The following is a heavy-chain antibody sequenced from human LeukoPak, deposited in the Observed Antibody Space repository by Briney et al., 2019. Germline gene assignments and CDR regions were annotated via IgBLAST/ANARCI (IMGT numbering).Heavy chain of an antibody. V-gene: IGHV4-59*08. J-gene: IGHJ4*02. CDR1: GGSISSYY. D-gene: IGHD3-10*01. CDR3: ARHPRRSGSAPFDY. Sequence: PSETLSLTCTVSGGSISSYYWSWIRQPPGKGLEWIGYIYYSGSTNFNPSLKSRVTISVDTSKNQFSLKLSSVTAADTAVYYCARHPRRSGSAPFDYWGQGTLVTVPS. CDR2: IYYSGST.